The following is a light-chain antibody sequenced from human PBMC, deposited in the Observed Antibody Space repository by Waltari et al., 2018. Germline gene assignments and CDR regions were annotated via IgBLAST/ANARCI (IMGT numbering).Light chain of an antibody. V-gene: IGKV1-39*01. CDR3: QQSYNTPPDT. CDR2: LAS. J-gene: IGKJ2*01. Sequence: DIQMTHSPSSLSASVGDRVPMTCRASQSISSNLNWYQQKPGSAPKLLIYLASTLQSGVPSRFSGSGSGTDFTLTISSLQPEDVATYYCQQSYNTPPDTFGQGTKLEIK. CDR1: QSISSN.